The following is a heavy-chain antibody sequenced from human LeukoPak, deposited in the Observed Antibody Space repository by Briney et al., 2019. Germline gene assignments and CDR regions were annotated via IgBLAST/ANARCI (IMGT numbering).Heavy chain of an antibody. CDR3: TSIRPLWSGWHWFDP. CDR2: IKSKANSYAT. CDR1: GFTFSGSA. D-gene: IGHD3-3*01. V-gene: IGHV3-73*01. J-gene: IGHJ5*02. Sequence: GGSLRLSCAASGFTFSGSAMHWVRQASGKGLEWVGRIKSKANSYATAYAASVKGRFTISRDDSKNTAYLQMNSLKTEDTAVCYCTSIRPLWSGWHWFDPWGQGTLVTVSS.